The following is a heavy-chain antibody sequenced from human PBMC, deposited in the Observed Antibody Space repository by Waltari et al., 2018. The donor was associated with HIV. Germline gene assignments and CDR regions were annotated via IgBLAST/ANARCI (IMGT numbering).Heavy chain of an antibody. CDR3: ARGYSSSRWIPLYH. Sequence: QVQLVESGGGVVQPGTSLTLSCAVSGFPFSHFAILWVRQSPGKRLECLAVFWSDGAEISYADSVKGRFTISKDSSQKTLYLHLTSLRAEDTALYYCARGYSSSRWIPLYHWGRGTLVTVSS. D-gene: IGHD6-6*01. J-gene: IGHJ4*02. CDR2: FWSDGAEI. V-gene: IGHV3-33*01. CDR1: GFPFSHFA.